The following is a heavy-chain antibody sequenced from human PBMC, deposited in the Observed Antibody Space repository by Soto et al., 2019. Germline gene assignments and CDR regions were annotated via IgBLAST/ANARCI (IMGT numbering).Heavy chain of an antibody. CDR1: GGSISSYY. V-gene: IGHV4-59*01. CDR3: ARTYDFWSGYYVFDY. J-gene: IGHJ4*02. CDR2: IYYSGST. D-gene: IGHD3-3*01. Sequence: SETLSLTCTVSGGSISSYYWSWIRQPPGKGLEWIGYIYYSGSTNYNPSLKSRVTISVDTSKNQFSLKLSSVTAADTAVYYCARTYDFWSGYYVFDYWGQGTLVTVSS.